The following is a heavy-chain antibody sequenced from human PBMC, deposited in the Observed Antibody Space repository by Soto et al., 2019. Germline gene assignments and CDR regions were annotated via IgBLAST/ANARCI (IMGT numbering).Heavy chain of an antibody. CDR3: ARTLWNLDY. V-gene: IGHV3-33*01. D-gene: IGHD2-21*01. CDR1: GFTFSSYG. CDR2: IWYDGRNK. Sequence: QVQLVESGGGVVQPGRSLRLSCAAPGFTFSSYGMHWVRQAPGKGLEWVAVIWYDGRNKYYADSVKGRFTISRDNSKNTLYLEMNSLRAEDTAVYYCARTLWNLDYWGQGTLVTVSS. J-gene: IGHJ4*02.